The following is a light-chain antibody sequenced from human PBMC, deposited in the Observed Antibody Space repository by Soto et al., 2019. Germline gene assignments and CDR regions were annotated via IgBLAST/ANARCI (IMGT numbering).Light chain of an antibody. J-gene: IGKJ4*01. CDR1: QSISFF. Sequence: DVRLTQSPSSLSASVGYRVTITCRANQSISFFLSWYQQRPGRAPKLLIYKASSLESGVPSRFSGSGSGTEFTLTISSLQPDDFATYYCQQYNSYPLTCGGGTKVDIK. CDR3: QQYNSYPLT. CDR2: KAS. V-gene: IGKV1-5*03.